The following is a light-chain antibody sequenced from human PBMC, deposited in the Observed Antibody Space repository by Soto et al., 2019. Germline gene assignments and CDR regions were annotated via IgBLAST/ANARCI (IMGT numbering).Light chain of an antibody. J-gene: IGKJ4*01. CDR1: QSVSSGS. CDR3: QQYGSSLLT. Sequence: EMVLTQSTGTLSLSPGERATLSCRASQSVSSGSLAWYQQKPGQAPRLLIYDASSRATGIPDRFSGSGSGPEFTLTISRLEPEEFAVYYCQQYGSSLLTFGGGTKVEIK. CDR2: DAS. V-gene: IGKV3-20*01.